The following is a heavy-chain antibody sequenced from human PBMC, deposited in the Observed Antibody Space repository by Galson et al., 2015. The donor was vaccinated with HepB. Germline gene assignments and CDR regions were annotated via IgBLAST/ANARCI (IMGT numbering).Heavy chain of an antibody. Sequence: SLRLSCAASGFTFSSYSMNWVRQAPGKGLEWVSSISSSSSYIYYADSVKGRFTISRDNAKNSLYLQMNSLRAEDTAVYYCARVKLKEHIVVVTAINGAFDIWGQGTMVTVSS. CDR1: GFTFSSYS. J-gene: IGHJ3*02. CDR2: ISSSSSYI. CDR3: ARVKLKEHIVVVTAINGAFDI. V-gene: IGHV3-21*01. D-gene: IGHD2-21*02.